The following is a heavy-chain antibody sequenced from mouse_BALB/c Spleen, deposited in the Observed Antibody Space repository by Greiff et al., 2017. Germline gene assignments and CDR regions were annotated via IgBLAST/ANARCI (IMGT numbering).Heavy chain of an antibody. Sequence: EVHLVESGGGLVQPGGSRKLSCAASGFTFSDYGMAWVRQAPGKGPEWVAFISNLAYSIYYADTVTGRFTISRENAKNTLYLEMSSLRSEDTAMYYCAREDGNHGYFDVWGAGTTVTVSS. D-gene: IGHD2-1*01. V-gene: IGHV5-15*02. CDR2: ISNLAYSI. CDR1: GFTFSDYG. CDR3: AREDGNHGYFDV. J-gene: IGHJ1*01.